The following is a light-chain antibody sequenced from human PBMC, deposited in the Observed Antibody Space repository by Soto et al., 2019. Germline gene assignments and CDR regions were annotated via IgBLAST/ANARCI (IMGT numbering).Light chain of an antibody. CDR1: QGIANF. CDR2: GAS. CDR3: QQLNSFPIP. J-gene: IGKJ3*01. V-gene: IGKV1-9*01. Sequence: IQLTQSPSSLSASVGDRVTISCRASQGIANFLAWYQQKPGKAPKLLIYGASTLQSEVPSRFSGSGSGTNFTLTISSLQPEDLVTYYCQQLNSFPIPFVPGTKVYIK.